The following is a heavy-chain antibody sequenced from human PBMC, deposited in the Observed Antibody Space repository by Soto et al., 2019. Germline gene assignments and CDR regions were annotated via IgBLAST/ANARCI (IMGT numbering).Heavy chain of an antibody. CDR2: ISASSSSI. D-gene: IGHD5-12*01. V-gene: IGHV3-48*01. CDR1: GFTFSRYN. CDR3: ARDPYSGDDIDLDY. Sequence: EVQLVESGGDLVQPGGSLRLSCEASGFTFSRYNMNWVRQAPGKGLDWVSYISASSSSIFYADSVKGRFTISRDNAKNSLYRQINSLRADDTAIYYCARDPYSGDDIDLDYWGQGTLVTVSS. J-gene: IGHJ4*02.